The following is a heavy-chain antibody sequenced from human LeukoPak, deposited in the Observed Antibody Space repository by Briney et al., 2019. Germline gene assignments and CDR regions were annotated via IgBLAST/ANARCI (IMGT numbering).Heavy chain of an antibody. Sequence: SETLSLTCTVSGVSISNNYFYWAWIRQPPGKGLELIGYVHHTGSTFHNSSLRSRVTISADTSQNQFSLSLTSVTAADTAVYYCATLGLLRGAGFNLATHFDYWGQGTLVAVSS. V-gene: IGHV4-39*01. J-gene: IGHJ4*02. CDR2: VHHTGST. CDR1: GVSISNNYFY. D-gene: IGHD1-26*01. CDR3: ATLGLLRGAGFNLATHFDY.